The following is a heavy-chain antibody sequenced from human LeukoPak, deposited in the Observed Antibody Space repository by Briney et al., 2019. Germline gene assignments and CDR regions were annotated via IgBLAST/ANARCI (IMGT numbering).Heavy chain of an antibody. CDR1: GFTFSSYG. Sequence: PGGSLRLSCAASGFTFSSYGMHWVRQAPGKGLEWVAFIRFDGTNKYYADSVKGRFTISRDNSKNTLYLQMNSLRAGDTAVYYCAKAPGYCSGGSCYYYYMDVWGKGTTVTVSS. CDR3: AKAPGYCSGGSCYYYYMDV. D-gene: IGHD2-15*01. V-gene: IGHV3-30*02. J-gene: IGHJ6*03. CDR2: IRFDGTNK.